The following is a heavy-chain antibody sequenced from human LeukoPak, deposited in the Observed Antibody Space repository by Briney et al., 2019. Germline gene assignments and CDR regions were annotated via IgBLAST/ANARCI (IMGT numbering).Heavy chain of an antibody. CDR2: ISSSGSTI. CDR3: ARDQYYYDSSGYSY. Sequence: GGSLRLSCAASGFTFSDYYMSWVRQAPGKGLEWGSYISSSGSTIYYADSVKGRFTISRDNAKNSLYLQMNSLRAEDTAVYYCARDQYYYDSSGYSYWGQGTLVTVSS. V-gene: IGHV3-11*01. D-gene: IGHD3-22*01. J-gene: IGHJ4*02. CDR1: GFTFSDYY.